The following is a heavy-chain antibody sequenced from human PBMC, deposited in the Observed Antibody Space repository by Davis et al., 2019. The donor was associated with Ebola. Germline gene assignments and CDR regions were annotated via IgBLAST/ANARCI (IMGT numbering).Heavy chain of an antibody. J-gene: IGHJ4*02. CDR1: GYTFTGYY. Sequence: ASVKVSCKASGYTFTGYYMHWVRQAPGQGLEWMGWINPNSGGTNYAQKFQGWVTMTRDTSISTAYMELRSLRSDDTAVYYCARDQNTIFGVLISPIDYWGQGTLVTISS. V-gene: IGHV1-2*04. D-gene: IGHD3-3*01. CDR3: ARDQNTIFGVLISPIDY. CDR2: INPNSGGT.